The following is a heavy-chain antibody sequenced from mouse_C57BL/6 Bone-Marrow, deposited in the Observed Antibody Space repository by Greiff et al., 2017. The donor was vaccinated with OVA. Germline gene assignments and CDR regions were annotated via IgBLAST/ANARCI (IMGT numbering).Heavy chain of an antibody. J-gene: IGHJ4*01. Sequence: EVQLQQSGPELVKPGASVKISCKASGYTFTDYYMNWVKQSHGKSLEWIGDINPNNGGTSYNQKFKGKATLTVDKSSSTAYMELRSLTSEDSAVYYCAKRKVVTHYAMDYWGQGTSVTVSS. D-gene: IGHD1-1*02. CDR1: GYTFTDYY. V-gene: IGHV1-26*01. CDR3: AKRKVVTHYAMDY. CDR2: INPNNGGT.